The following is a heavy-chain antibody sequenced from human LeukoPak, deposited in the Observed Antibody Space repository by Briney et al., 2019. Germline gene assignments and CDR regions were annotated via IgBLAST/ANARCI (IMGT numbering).Heavy chain of an antibody. D-gene: IGHD3-3*01. CDR3: ASGGYDFWSGYFPHDAFDI. V-gene: IGHV4-39*01. J-gene: IGHJ3*02. CDR2: IYYSGST. CDR1: GGSISSSSYY. Sequence: SETLSLTCTVSGGSISSSSYYWGWIRQPPGKGLEWIGSIYYSGSTYYNPSLNSRVTISVDTSKNQFSLKLSSVTAADTAVHYCASGGYDFWSGYFPHDAFDIWGQGTMVTVSS.